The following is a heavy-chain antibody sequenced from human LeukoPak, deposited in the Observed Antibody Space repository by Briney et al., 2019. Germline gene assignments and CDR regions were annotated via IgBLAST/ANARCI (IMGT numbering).Heavy chain of an antibody. CDR1: GGTFSSYA. Sequence: AASVKVSCKASGGTFSSYAISWVRQAPGQGLEWMGWMNPHSGGTNFAQKFQGRVTMTRDTSISTVYMELTRLRSDDTAVYYCARGGDSMARGVDYWGQGTLVTVSS. J-gene: IGHJ4*02. CDR2: MNPHSGGT. V-gene: IGHV1-2*02. CDR3: ARGGDSMARGVDY. D-gene: IGHD3-10*01.